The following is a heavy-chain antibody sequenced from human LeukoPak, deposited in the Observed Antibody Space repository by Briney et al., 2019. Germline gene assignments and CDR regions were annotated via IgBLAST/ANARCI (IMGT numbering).Heavy chain of an antibody. J-gene: IGHJ4*02. CDR2: VYYSGFT. V-gene: IGHV4-39*01. Sequence: SETLSLTCSVSGGSISNSSYHWGWIRQPPGKGLEWIGAVYYSGFTYFNPSLKSRVTISVDTSKNQFSLKLSSVTAADTAVYYCARRGSGWYYFDYRGQGTLVTVSS. CDR1: GGSISNSSYH. CDR3: ARRGSGWYYFDY. D-gene: IGHD6-19*01.